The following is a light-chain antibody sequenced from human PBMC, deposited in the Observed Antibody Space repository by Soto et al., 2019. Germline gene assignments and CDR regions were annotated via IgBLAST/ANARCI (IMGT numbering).Light chain of an antibody. CDR2: EVS. Sequence: QSVPTQPASVSGSPGQSVTISCTGASSDIGAYKYVSWYQHHPGKSPRLLLYEVSNRPSGVSNRFSASKSGNTASLTISGLQAEDEADYYCCSYRSSSTLVFGGGTKVTVL. CDR3: CSYRSSSTLV. CDR1: SSDIGAYKY. J-gene: IGLJ2*01. V-gene: IGLV2-14*01.